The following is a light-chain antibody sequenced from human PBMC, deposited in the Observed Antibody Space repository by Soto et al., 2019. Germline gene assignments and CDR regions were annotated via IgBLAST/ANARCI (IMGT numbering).Light chain of an antibody. Sequence: DIQMTQSPSSLSASVGDRVTITCRASQSISSYLNWYQQKPGKAPKLLIYAASSLQSGVPSRFSGSTSGTDFTLTISSLQPEDFATYYCQQSYSIPRPFGQGTKLEIK. CDR1: QSISSY. V-gene: IGKV1-39*01. J-gene: IGKJ2*01. CDR3: QQSYSIPRP. CDR2: AAS.